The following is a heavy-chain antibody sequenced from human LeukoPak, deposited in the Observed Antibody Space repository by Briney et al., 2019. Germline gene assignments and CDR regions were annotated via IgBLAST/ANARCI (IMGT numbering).Heavy chain of an antibody. CDR3: ATSLRLIAVAADFDY. CDR1: GGSFSGYY. Sequence: PSETLSLTCAVYGGSFSGYYWRWIRQPPGKGLEWIGEINHSGSTNYNPSLMSRVTISVDTSKNQFSLKLSSVTAADTAVYYCATSLRLIAVAADFDYWGQGTLVTVSS. CDR2: INHSGST. V-gene: IGHV4-34*01. J-gene: IGHJ4*02. D-gene: IGHD6-19*01.